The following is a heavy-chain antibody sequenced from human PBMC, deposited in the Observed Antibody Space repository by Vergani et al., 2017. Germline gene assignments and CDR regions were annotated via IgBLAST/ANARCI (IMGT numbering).Heavy chain of an antibody. J-gene: IGHJ5*02. Sequence: QVQLVQSGAEVKKPGASVKVSCKASGYTFTSYDINWVRQATGQGLEWMGWMNPNSGNTGYAQKFQGRVTMTRNTSISTAYMELSSLRSEDTAVHYCARGEVDSEYNWFDPWGQGTLVTVSS. CDR3: ARGEVDSEYNWFDP. D-gene: IGHD5-12*01. V-gene: IGHV1-8*01. CDR1: GYTFTSYD. CDR2: MNPNSGNT.